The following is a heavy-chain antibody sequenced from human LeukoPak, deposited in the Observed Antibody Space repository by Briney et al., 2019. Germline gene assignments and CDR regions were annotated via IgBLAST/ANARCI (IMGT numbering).Heavy chain of an antibody. Sequence: ASVKVSCKASGYTFTSYGISWVRQAPGQGLEWMGWISAYNGNTNYAQKLQGRVTMTTDTSTSTAYMELRSLRSDDTAVYYCARDRSLGDYSGSYPNWFDPWGQGTLVTVSS. V-gene: IGHV1-18*01. D-gene: IGHD1-26*01. CDR1: GYTFTSYG. J-gene: IGHJ5*02. CDR2: ISAYNGNT. CDR3: ARDRSLGDYSGSYPNWFDP.